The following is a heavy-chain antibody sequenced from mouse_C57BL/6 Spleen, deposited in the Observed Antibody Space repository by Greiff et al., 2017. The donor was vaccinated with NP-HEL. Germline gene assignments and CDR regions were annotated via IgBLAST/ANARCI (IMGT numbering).Heavy chain of an antibody. CDR3: AHYYGSSYVYAMDY. CDR1: GYTFTSYW. Sequence: QVQLQQPGAELVKPGASVKLSCKASGYTFTSYWMHWVKQRPGQGLEWIGMIHPNSGSTNYNEKFKSKATLTVDKSSSTAYMQLISLTSEDSAVYYCAHYYGSSYVYAMDYWGQGTSVTVSS. CDR2: IHPNSGST. J-gene: IGHJ4*01. V-gene: IGHV1-64*01. D-gene: IGHD1-1*01.